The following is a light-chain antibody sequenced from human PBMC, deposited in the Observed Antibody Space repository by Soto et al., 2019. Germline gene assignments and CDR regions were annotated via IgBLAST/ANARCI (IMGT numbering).Light chain of an antibody. CDR3: QQYNSYLYT. CDR2: KAS. CDR1: QSISSW. V-gene: IGKV1-5*03. Sequence: DIQMTQSPSTLSASVGDRVTITCRASQSISSWLAWYQQKPGKAPKLLIYKASTLESGVPSRFSCSGSGTEFTLTIISLQPDDFATYYCQQYNSYLYTFGQGTRLEI. J-gene: IGKJ5*01.